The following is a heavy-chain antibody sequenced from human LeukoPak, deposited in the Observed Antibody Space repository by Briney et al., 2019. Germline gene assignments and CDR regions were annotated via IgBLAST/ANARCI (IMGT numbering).Heavy chain of an antibody. V-gene: IGHV3-9*01. D-gene: IGHD6-19*01. CDR3: AKEYSSGWYYFDY. Sequence: GGSLRLSCAAPGFTFSSYAMSWVRQPPARGLEWVSGISWNSGSIGYADSVKGRFTISRDNAKNSLYLQMNSLRAEDTALYYCAKEYSSGWYYFDYWGQGTLVTVSS. CDR2: ISWNSGSI. J-gene: IGHJ4*02. CDR1: GFTFSSYA.